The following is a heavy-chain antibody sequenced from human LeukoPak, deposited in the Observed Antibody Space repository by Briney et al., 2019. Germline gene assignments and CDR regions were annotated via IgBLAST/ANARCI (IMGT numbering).Heavy chain of an antibody. V-gene: IGHV6-1*01. CDR2: TYYRSKWYN. D-gene: IGHD5-12*01. Sequence: SQTLSLTCAISGDSVSSNSAAWNWIRQSPSRGLEWLGRTYYRSKWYNDYVVSVKSRITINPDTSKNQFSLQLNSVTPEDTAVYYCARAGGYSGYDKDYYYYYGMDVWGQGTTVAVSS. CDR3: ARAGGYSGYDKDYYYYYGMDV. CDR1: GDSVSSNSAA. J-gene: IGHJ6*02.